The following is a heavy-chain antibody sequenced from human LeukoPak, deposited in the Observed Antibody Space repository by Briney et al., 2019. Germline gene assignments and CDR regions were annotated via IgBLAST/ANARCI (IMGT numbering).Heavy chain of an antibody. J-gene: IGHJ4*02. V-gene: IGHV4-34*01. D-gene: IGHD3-9*01. Sequence: PSETLSLTSAVYGGSFSGYYWSWIRQPPEKGLEWIGEINHSGSTNYNPSLKSRVTISVDTSKNQFSLKLSSVTAADTAVYYCARSSRVLRYFDYWGQGTLVTVSS. CDR2: INHSGST. CDR3: ARSSRVLRYFDY. CDR1: GGSFSGYY.